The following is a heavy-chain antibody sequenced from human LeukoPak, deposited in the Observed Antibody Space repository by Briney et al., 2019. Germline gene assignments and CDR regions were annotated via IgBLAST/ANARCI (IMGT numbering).Heavy chain of an antibody. CDR1: GGSISSGGYS. V-gene: IGHV4-31*03. D-gene: IGHD5-12*01. Sequence: PSQTLSLTCTVSGGSISSGGYSWSWIRQHPGKGLEWIGYIYYSGSTYYNPSLKSRVTISVDTSKNQFSLKLSSVTAADTAVYYCAREGYDLNYYYYGMDVWGQGTTVTVSS. J-gene: IGHJ6*02. CDR2: IYYSGST. CDR3: AREGYDLNYYYYGMDV.